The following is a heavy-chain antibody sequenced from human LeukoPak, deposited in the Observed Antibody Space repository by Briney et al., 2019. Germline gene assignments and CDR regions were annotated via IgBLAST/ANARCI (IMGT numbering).Heavy chain of an antibody. J-gene: IGHJ4*02. V-gene: IGHV3-64*01. CDR2: ISSNGGST. D-gene: IGHD2-2*01. CDR1: GFTFSSYA. Sequence: GGSLRLSCAASGFTFSSYAMHWVRQAPGKGLEYVSAISSNGGSTYYANSVKGRFTISRDNSKNTLYLQMGSLRAEDMAVHYCSAYCSSTSCYGSHDYWGQGTLVTVSS. CDR3: SAYCSSTSCYGSHDY.